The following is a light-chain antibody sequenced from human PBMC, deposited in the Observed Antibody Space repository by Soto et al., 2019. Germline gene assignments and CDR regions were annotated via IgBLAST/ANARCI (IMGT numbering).Light chain of an antibody. Sequence: QSALTQPRSVSGSLGQSVTISCTGTSSDVGGYNYVSWYQQHPGKAPKLMIYDVNKRPSGVPNRFSGSKSGNTASLTISGLQAADEADYYCCSYAGSWVFGGGTQLTVL. CDR3: CSYAGSWV. V-gene: IGLV2-11*01. CDR1: SSDVGGYNY. CDR2: DVN. J-gene: IGLJ3*02.